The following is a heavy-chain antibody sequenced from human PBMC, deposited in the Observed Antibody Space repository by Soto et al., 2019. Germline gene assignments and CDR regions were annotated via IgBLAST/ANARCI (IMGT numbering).Heavy chain of an antibody. D-gene: IGHD3-10*01. V-gene: IGHV3-74*01. CDR1: GFSFNNYW. CDR2: INVDGYNT. CDR3: ARGTYYYGSGSYVGWFDP. Sequence: GGSLRLSCAASGFSFNNYWMHWVRQAPGEGLVWVSRINVDGYNTGYADSVKGRFTISRDDAKNTLYLEMSNLRADDTAVYYCARGTYYYGSGSYVGWFDPWGQGTLVTSPQ. J-gene: IGHJ5*02.